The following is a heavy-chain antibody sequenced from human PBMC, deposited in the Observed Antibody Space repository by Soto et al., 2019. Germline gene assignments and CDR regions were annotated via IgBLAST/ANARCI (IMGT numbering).Heavy chain of an antibody. CDR1: GFTFSAYS. CDR3: ARDASRWSCSP. CDR2: ISTTYKI. Sequence: DVQRVESGGGLVNPGGSLRLSCAASGFTFSAYSMSWLRQAPGKGLDWVSTISTTYKIYYTDSVNGRFTISRDNAQNSLYMEMNSLRVEDAAVLLCARDASRWSCSPWGQGTLVTVS. V-gene: IGHV3-21*01. J-gene: IGHJ5*02. D-gene: IGHD2-15*01.